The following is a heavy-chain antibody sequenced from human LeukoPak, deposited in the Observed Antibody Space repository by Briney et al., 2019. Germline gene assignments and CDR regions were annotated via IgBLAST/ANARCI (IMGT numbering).Heavy chain of an antibody. CDR3: AKDGSGWLDY. Sequence: GGSLRLSCAASGFTVSNNYMSWVRQAPGKGLDWVSAIYSGGSTYYADSVKGRFTISRDNSKNTLYLQMNSLRAEDTAVYYCAKDGSGWLDYWGQGTLVTVSS. CDR1: GFTVSNNY. D-gene: IGHD6-19*01. CDR2: IYSGGST. J-gene: IGHJ4*02. V-gene: IGHV3-53*05.